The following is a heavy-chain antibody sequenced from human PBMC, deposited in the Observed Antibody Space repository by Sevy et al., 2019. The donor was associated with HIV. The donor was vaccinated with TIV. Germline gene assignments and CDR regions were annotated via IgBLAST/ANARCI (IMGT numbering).Heavy chain of an antibody. Sequence: SETLSLTCTVSGASISGDYWSWIRQPPGKGLEWIGYIFYSRSTHYSPSLKSRVTISVDTSKNQFSLRLSTMTAADTAVYYCARVRPNYYYGMDVWGRGTTVTVSS. CDR2: IFYSRST. CDR1: GASISGDY. V-gene: IGHV4-59*01. CDR3: ARVRPNYYYGMDV. J-gene: IGHJ6*02.